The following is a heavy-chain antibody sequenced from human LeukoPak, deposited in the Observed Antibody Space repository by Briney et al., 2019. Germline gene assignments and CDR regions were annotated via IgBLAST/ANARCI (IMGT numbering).Heavy chain of an antibody. V-gene: IGHV1-69*13. CDR2: IIPIFGTT. CDR3: ARASRLVVVPAAMVAYGMDV. D-gene: IGHD2-2*01. CDR1: GDNFKKYT. Sequence: ASVKVSCKASGDNFKKYTITWVRQAPGQGFEWMGGIIPIFGTTNYAQKFQGRVAITADESTSTAYMELSSLRSEDTAVYYCARASRLVVVPAAMVAYGMDVWGQGTTVTVSS. J-gene: IGHJ6*02.